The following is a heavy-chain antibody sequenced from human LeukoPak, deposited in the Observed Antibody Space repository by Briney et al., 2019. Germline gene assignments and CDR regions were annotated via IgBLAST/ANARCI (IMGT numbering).Heavy chain of an antibody. J-gene: IGHJ4*02. Sequence: GESLKISCKGSGDSFTSYWISWVRQMPGKGLEWMGRIDPSDSYTNHSPSFQGHVTISADKSISTAYLQWSSLKASDTAMYYCARHYHCSSTSCYGGSGDYWGQGTLVTVSS. CDR3: ARHYHCSSTSCYGGSGDY. V-gene: IGHV5-10-1*01. CDR2: IDPSDSYT. CDR1: GDSFTSYW. D-gene: IGHD2-2*01.